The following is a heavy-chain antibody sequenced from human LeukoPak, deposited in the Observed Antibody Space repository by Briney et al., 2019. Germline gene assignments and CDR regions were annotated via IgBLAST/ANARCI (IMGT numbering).Heavy chain of an antibody. Sequence: GGSLRLSCAASGFTFSSYRMNWVRRAPGKGLEWVSSISSSSSYIYYADSVKGRFTISRDNAKTSLYLQMNSLRAEDTAVYYCAREGSGVAGHFDYWGQGTLVTVSS. CDR3: AREGSGVAGHFDY. CDR2: ISSSSSYI. D-gene: IGHD6-19*01. CDR1: GFTFSSYR. J-gene: IGHJ4*02. V-gene: IGHV3-21*01.